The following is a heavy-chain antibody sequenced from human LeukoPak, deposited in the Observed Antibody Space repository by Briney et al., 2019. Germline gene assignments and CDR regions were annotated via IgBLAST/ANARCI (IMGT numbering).Heavy chain of an antibody. Sequence: GGSLRLSCAASGFTFSSYSMNWVRQAPGKGLGWVSYISSSSSTIYYADSVKGRFTISRDNAKNSLYLQMNSLRAEDTAVYYCARDYGAGSTSFFDPWGQGTLVTVSS. CDR2: ISSSSSTI. V-gene: IGHV3-48*04. D-gene: IGHD2-2*01. CDR1: GFTFSSYS. J-gene: IGHJ5*02. CDR3: ARDYGAGSTSFFDP.